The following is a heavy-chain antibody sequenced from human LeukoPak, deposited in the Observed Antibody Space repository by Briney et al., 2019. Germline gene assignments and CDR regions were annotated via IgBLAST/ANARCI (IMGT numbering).Heavy chain of an antibody. Sequence: SETLSLTCAVSGYSISSGYYWGWIRQPPGKGLEWIGSIYHSGSTYYNPSHKSRVTISVDTSKNQFSLKLSSVTAADTAVYYCAYCSSTSCYIDWYFDLWGRGTLVTVSS. J-gene: IGHJ2*01. CDR2: IYHSGST. CDR3: AYCSSTSCYIDWYFDL. D-gene: IGHD2-2*02. V-gene: IGHV4-38-2*01. CDR1: GYSISSGYY.